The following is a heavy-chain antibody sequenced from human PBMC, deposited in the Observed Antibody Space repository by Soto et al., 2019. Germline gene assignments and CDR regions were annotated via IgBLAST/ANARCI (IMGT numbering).Heavy chain of an antibody. Sequence: DSLKGRFTISRDNAKNSLYLQLNSLRAEDTAVYYCARGGWHSSSTHADYWSQGTLVTVSS. V-gene: IGHV3-7*01. CDR3: ARGGWHSSSTHADY. D-gene: IGHD6-6*01. J-gene: IGHJ4*02.